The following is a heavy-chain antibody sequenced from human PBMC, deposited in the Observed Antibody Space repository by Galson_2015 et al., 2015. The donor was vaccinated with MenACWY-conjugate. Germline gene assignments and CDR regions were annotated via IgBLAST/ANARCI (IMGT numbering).Heavy chain of an antibody. V-gene: IGHV5-10-1*01. J-gene: IGHJ6*02. CDR3: AGTTVRPAGAYFSYVLDV. D-gene: IGHD4-11*01. CDR1: GDNFTTYW. CDR2: IDPSDSYT. Sequence: QSGAEVKKPGESLRISCKISGDNFTTYWITWVRQMPGKGLEWMAKIDPSDSYTIYSPSYQGRVTVSVDESISPAYLQWRSLKASDTALYYCAGTTVRPAGAYFSYVLDVWGHGTTVTVSS.